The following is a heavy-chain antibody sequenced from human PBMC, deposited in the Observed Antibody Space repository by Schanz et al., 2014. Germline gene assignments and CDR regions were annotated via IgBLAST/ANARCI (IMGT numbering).Heavy chain of an antibody. CDR2: INTNTGNP. D-gene: IGHD2-2*01. CDR3: ARGYCAGTSCPIFDY. Sequence: QVQLVQSGSELKKPGASVKVSCKTSGYSFSSYVMNWVRQAPGLGLEWMGWINTNTGNPIYAQGFTGRFVFSLDTSVSTAYLEISSLKAEDTAVYYCARGYCAGTSCPIFDYWGQGTLVTVSS. CDR1: GYSFSSYV. V-gene: IGHV7-4-1*02. J-gene: IGHJ4*02.